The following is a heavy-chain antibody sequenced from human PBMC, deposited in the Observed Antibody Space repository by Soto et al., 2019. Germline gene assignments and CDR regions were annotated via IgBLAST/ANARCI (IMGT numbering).Heavy chain of an antibody. CDR1: GFTFISYW. D-gene: IGHD3-10*01. Sequence: GGSLRLSCAASGFTFISYWMSWVRQAPWKGLEWVANIKQDETEKYYVDSVKGRFTISRDNAKNSLYLQMNSLRAEDTAVYYCARGSVKGMDVWGQGTTVTVSS. V-gene: IGHV3-7*02. CDR3: ARGSVKGMDV. CDR2: IKQDETEK. J-gene: IGHJ6*02.